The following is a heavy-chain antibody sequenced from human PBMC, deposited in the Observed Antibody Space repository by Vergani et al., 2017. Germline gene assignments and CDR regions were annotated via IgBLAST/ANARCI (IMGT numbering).Heavy chain of an antibody. CDR3: ARDSSTLPYYYYYMDV. D-gene: IGHD2-2*01. J-gene: IGHJ6*03. V-gene: IGHV3-15*07. CDR1: GFTFSNAW. CDR2: IKRKTDGGTT. Sequence: EVQLVESGGGLVKPGGSLRLSCAASGFTFSNAWMNWVRQAPGKGLEWVGRIKRKTDGGTTDYAAPVKGRFTISRDDSKNTLYLQMNSLKTEDTAVYYCARDSSTLPYYYYYMDVWGKGTTVTVSS.